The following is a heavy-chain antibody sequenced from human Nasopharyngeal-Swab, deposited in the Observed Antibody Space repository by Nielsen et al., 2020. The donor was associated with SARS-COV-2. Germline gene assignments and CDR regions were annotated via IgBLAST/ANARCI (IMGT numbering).Heavy chain of an antibody. D-gene: IGHD4-23*01. CDR1: GGSISSSSYY. Sequence: SETLSLTCTVSGGSISSSSYYWGWIRQPPGKGLEWIGSIYYSGSTYYNPSLKSRVTISVDTSKNQFSLKLSSVTAADTAVYYCAAQTMVVTPALFDYWGKGTLVTVSS. J-gene: IGHJ4*02. CDR3: AAQTMVVTPALFDY. V-gene: IGHV4-39*01. CDR2: IYYSGST.